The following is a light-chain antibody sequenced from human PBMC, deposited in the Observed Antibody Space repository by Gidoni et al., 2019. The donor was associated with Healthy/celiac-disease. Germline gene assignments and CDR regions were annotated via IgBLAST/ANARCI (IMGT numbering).Light chain of an antibody. CDR3: QQYYSYPDT. CDR1: QGISSY. Sequence: AIRMTQSPSSLSASTGDRVTITCRASQGISSYLAWYQQKPGKAPKLLIYAASTLQSGVPSRFSGSGSGTDFTLTISCLQSEDFATYYCQQYYSYPDTFGQXTKLEIK. CDR2: AAS. V-gene: IGKV1-8*01. J-gene: IGKJ2*01.